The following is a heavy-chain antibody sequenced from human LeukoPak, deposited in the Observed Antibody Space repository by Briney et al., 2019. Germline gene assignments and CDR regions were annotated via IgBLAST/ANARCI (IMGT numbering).Heavy chain of an antibody. CDR3: ARGALSSWSSGLDY. D-gene: IGHD6-13*01. J-gene: IGHJ4*02. Sequence: GGSLRLSCAASGFTFSSYWMHWVRHAPGKGLVWVSRINSDGSSTSYADSVKGRFTTSRDNAKNTLYLQMNSLRAEDTAVYYCARGALSSWSSGLDYWGQGTLVTVSS. V-gene: IGHV3-74*01. CDR1: GFTFSSYW. CDR2: INSDGSST.